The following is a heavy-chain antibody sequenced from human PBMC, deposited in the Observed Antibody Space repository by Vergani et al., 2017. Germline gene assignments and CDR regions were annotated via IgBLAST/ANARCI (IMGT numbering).Heavy chain of an antibody. V-gene: IGHV3-21*01. D-gene: IGHD2-15*01. CDR1: GFTFSSYS. J-gene: IGHJ6*02. CDR3: ARDGHPVVVVVAAPGGYYGMDV. Sequence: EVQLVESGGGLVQPGGSLRLSCAASGFTFSSYSMNWVRQAPGKGLEWVSSISSSSSYIYYADSVKGRFTISRDNAKNSLYLQMNSLRAEDTAVYYCARDGHPVVVVVAAPGGYYGMDVWGQGTTVTVSS. CDR2: ISSSSSYI.